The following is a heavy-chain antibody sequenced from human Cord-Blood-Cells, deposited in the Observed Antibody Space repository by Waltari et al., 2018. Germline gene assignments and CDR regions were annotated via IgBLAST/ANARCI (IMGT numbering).Heavy chain of an antibody. V-gene: IGHV4-39*01. CDR1: GGSISSSSYY. J-gene: IGHJ3*02. CDR3: AKQLAGYDILTGYVFTYAFDI. CDR2: IYYSGST. Sequence: QLQLQESGPGLVKPSETLSLTCTVSGGSISSSSYYWGWIRQPPGKGLEWIGSIYYSGSTYYNPSLKSRVTISVDTSKNQFSLKLSSVTAADTAVYYCAKQLAGYDILTGYVFTYAFDIWGQGTMVTVSS. D-gene: IGHD3-9*01.